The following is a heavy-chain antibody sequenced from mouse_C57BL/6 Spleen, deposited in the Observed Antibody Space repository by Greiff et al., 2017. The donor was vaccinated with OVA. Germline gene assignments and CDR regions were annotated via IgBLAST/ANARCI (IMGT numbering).Heavy chain of an antibody. CDR1: GYTFTDYE. J-gene: IGHJ1*03. CDR3: PIYDGTLGYFDV. CDR2: IDPETGGT. Sequence: VQLKQSGAELVRPGASVTLSCKASGYTFTDYEMHWVKQTPVHGLEWIGAIDPETGGTAYNQKFKGKAILTADKSSSTAYMELRSLTSEDSAVYYCPIYDGTLGYFDVWGTGTTVTVSS. V-gene: IGHV1-15*01. D-gene: IGHD2-1*01.